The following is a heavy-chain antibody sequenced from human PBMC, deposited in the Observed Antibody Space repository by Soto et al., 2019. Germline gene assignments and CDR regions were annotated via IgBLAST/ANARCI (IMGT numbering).Heavy chain of an antibody. CDR3: AKDHAKQQLVRHWFDP. J-gene: IGHJ5*02. Sequence: EVQLLESGGGLVQPGGSLRLSCAASGFTFSSYAMSWVRQAPGKGLEWVSAISGSGGSTYYADSVKGRFTISRDNSKNTLYLQMNSQRAEDTAVYYCAKDHAKQQLVRHWFDPWGQGTLVTVSS. V-gene: IGHV3-23*01. D-gene: IGHD6-13*01. CDR2: ISGSGGST. CDR1: GFTFSSYA.